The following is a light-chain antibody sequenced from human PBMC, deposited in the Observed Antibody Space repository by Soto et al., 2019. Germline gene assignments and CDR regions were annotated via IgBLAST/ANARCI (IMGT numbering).Light chain of an antibody. CDR2: EVS. CDR3: SSYTRSTTLNVL. J-gene: IGLJ2*01. CDR1: SSDVGGYNY. V-gene: IGLV2-14*01. Sequence: QSALTQPASVSGSPGQSITISCTGTSSDVGGYNYVSWYQQHPGKAPKLMIYEVSNRPSGVSNRFSGSKSGNTASLTISGLQAEDEADYYCSSYTRSTTLNVLFGGGTKVTVL.